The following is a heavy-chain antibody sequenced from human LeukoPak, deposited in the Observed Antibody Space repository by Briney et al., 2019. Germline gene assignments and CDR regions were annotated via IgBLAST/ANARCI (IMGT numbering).Heavy chain of an antibody. J-gene: IGHJ6*02. Sequence: SESLSLTCTVSGGSIRGYSWSWVRQPPGKGVEWRGYIYHRGSTYYNPSLKRRVTISVERTKNQFSLKLSSVTAADTAVYYCARGSWGCSGGSCYFGPDYYYGMDVWGQGTTVTVSS. V-gene: IGHV4-30-2*01. CDR2: IYHRGST. CDR3: ARGSWGCSGGSCYFGPDYYYGMDV. D-gene: IGHD2-15*01. CDR1: GGSIRGYS.